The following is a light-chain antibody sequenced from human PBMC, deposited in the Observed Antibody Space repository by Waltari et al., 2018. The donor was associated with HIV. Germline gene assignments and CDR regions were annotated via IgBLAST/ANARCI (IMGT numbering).Light chain of an antibody. Sequence: QSALTQPASVSGSPGQSITISCTGTSSDVGGYNYVSWYQQHPGKAPKLMIYDVSNRPPGVSNRFSGSKSGNTASLTISGVQAEDEADYYCSSYTSSSTLVFGGGTKLTVL. CDR3: SSYTSSSTLV. CDR1: SSDVGGYNY. J-gene: IGLJ2*01. CDR2: DVS. V-gene: IGLV2-14*03.